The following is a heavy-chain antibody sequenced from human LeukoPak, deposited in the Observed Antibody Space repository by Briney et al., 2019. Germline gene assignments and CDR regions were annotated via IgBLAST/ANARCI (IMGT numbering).Heavy chain of an antibody. CDR1: GYTFSSYS. CDR2: IDTSSSTI. CDR3: ARDMGYSWSWPGYF. Sequence: PGGSLRLSCVASGYTFSSYSMSWVRQAPGKGLEWVSYIDTSSSTIYYADSVKGRFTISRDNAKNSLYLQMKSLRAEDTTVYYCARDMGYSWSWPGYFWGQGVLVTVSS. V-gene: IGHV3-48*04. J-gene: IGHJ4*02. D-gene: IGHD1-26*01.